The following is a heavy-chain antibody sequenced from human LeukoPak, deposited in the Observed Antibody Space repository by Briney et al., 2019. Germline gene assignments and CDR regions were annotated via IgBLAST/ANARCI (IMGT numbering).Heavy chain of an antibody. J-gene: IGHJ4*02. CDR2: FSRSGPDT. V-gene: IGHV3-23*01. CDR3: AKGSLGSWYYFDY. D-gene: IGHD6-13*01. Sequence: GGSLRLSCAASGFTFGSSAMSWVRQAPGKGPEWVSTFSRSGPDTYYADSVKGRFTIFRDNSKNTLYLQVNSLRAEDTAVYYCAKGSLGSWYYFDYWGRGTLVTVSS. CDR1: GFTFGSSA.